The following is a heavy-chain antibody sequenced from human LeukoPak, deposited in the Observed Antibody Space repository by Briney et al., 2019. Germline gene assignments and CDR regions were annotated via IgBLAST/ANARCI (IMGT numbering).Heavy chain of an antibody. J-gene: IGHJ4*02. CDR1: GGSISSGGYY. D-gene: IGHD2-15*01. CDR3: ARQVVVAANEGDY. CDR2: IYYSGST. Sequence: SETLSLTCTVSGGSISSGGYYWSWIHQHPGKGLEWIGYIYYSGSTYYNPSLKSRVTISVDTSKNQFSLKLSSVTAADTAVYYCARQVVVAANEGDYWGQGTLVTVSS. V-gene: IGHV4-31*03.